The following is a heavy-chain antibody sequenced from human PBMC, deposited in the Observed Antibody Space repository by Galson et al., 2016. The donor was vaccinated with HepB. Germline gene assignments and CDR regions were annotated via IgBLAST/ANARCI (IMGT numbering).Heavy chain of an antibody. V-gene: IGHV3-23*01. CDR2: ISGDGGSR. CDR3: ASGVLLVTYGMDF. Sequence: SLRLSCAASGFIFTNFVMSWVRKAPGKGLEWVSNISGDGGSRYYADSVKGRFTISRDNSKETLYLQMNSLRAEDTAEYYCASGVLLVTYGMDFWGHGTTVTVSS. J-gene: IGHJ6*02. CDR1: GFIFTNFV. D-gene: IGHD4-23*01.